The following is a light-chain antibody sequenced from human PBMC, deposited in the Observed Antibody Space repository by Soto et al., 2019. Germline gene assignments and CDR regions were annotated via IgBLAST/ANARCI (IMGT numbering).Light chain of an antibody. Sequence: EIWLTQSPGTLSVSPGEIATLSSSASQSVSRKLAWYQQKPGQAPRLLIYGASTRATGIPARFSGSGSGTDFTLTISRLEHEDFAVYYCQQYDSSQSWTFGQGTKVDIK. CDR2: GAS. CDR1: QSVSRK. V-gene: IGKV3-20*01. CDR3: QQYDSSQSWT. J-gene: IGKJ1*01.